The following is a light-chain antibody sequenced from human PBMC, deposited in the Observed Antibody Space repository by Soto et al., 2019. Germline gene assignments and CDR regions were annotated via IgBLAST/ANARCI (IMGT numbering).Light chain of an antibody. Sequence: DIQMTQSPSSLSASVGDRVTITFLASQSISSYLNWYQQKPGKAPKLLIYAASSLQSGVPSRFSGSGSGTDFTLTTSSLQPEDFATYYCQQSYSTPLTFGGGTKVDIK. CDR2: AAS. J-gene: IGKJ4*01. V-gene: IGKV1-39*01. CDR3: QQSYSTPLT. CDR1: QSISSY.